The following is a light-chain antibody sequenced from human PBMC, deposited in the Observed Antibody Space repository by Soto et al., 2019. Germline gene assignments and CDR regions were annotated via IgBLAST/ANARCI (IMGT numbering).Light chain of an antibody. CDR1: QSVSSSF. CDR3: QQYGT. J-gene: IGKJ1*01. V-gene: IGKV3-20*01. CDR2: GAS. Sequence: EIVLTQSPGTLSLSPGERVTLSCRASQSVSSSFITWYQQKPGQAPRLLISGASSRATGIPDRFSGSGSGTDFTLTISRLEPEDFAVYICQQYGTFGQGTKVELK.